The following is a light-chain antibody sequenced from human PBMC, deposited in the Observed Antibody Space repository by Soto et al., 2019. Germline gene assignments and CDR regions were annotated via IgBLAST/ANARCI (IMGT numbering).Light chain of an antibody. V-gene: IGKV3-11*01. CDR1: ESVSNY. CDR3: QQRSNWPIT. Sequence: EIVLTQSPATLSLSPGERATLSCRASESVSNYLAWYQQKRGQAPRVLIYDASNRAPGIPARFSGSWSGTDFTLTISSLEPEDFAVYYCQQRSNWPITFGQGTRLEIK. J-gene: IGKJ5*01. CDR2: DAS.